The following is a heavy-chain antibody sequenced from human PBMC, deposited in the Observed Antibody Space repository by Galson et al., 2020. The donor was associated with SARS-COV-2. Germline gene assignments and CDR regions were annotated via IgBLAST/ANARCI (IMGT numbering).Heavy chain of an antibody. Sequence: GESLKISCAASGFTFITYAMYWVRQAPGKGLEWAAVISDDGSNKYYADSVRGRFTISRDNSKNTLYLQMNSLRADDTAVYYCARDSLSGHYFDYWGQGTLVTVSS. CDR2: ISDDGSNK. D-gene: IGHD2-15*01. CDR1: GFTFITYA. CDR3: ARDSLSGHYFDY. J-gene: IGHJ4*02. V-gene: IGHV3-30*04.